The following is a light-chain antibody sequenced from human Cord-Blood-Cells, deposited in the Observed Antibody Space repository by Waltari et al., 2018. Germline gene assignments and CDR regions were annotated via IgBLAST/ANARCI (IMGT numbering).Light chain of an antibody. CDR3: QQYTNWPPLT. V-gene: IGKV3-15*01. Sequence: EIVMTQSPATLSVSPGERATLSCRASQSVSSNLSWYKQKPGQAPRLLIYGASNRATGIPARFSGSESGTEFTLTISTLQSEDFAVYYCQQYTNWPPLTFGGGTKVEIK. CDR2: GAS. CDR1: QSVSSN. J-gene: IGKJ4*01.